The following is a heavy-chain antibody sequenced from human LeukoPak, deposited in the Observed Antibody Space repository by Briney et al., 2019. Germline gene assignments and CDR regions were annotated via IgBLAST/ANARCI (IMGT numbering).Heavy chain of an antibody. V-gene: IGHV3-23*01. CDR2: VSDSGGST. CDR3: AKGDGYNYDNWFDP. D-gene: IGHD5-24*01. J-gene: IGHJ5*02. CDR1: GFTFSGYA. Sequence: GGSLRFSCAASGFTFSGYALSWVRQAPGKGLEWVSSVSDSGGSTYYADSVKGRFTISRDNSKNTLYLQMNSLRAEDTAVYYCAKGDGYNYDNWFDPWGQGTLVTVSS.